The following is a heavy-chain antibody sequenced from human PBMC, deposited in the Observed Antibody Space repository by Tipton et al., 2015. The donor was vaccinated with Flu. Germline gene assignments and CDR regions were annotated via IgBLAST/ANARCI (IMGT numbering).Heavy chain of an antibody. D-gene: IGHD6-13*01. V-gene: IGHV3-7*01. CDR1: GFTLSSYW. CDR3: VRAIAAAGSR. CDR2: IKQDGSEK. J-gene: IGHJ4*02. Sequence: SLRLSCAASGFTLSSYWMSWVRQAPGKGLEWVANIKQDGSEKYYVDSVKGRFTISRDNAKNSLYLQMKSLRVEDTAEYYCVRAIAAAGSRWGQGTLVTVSS.